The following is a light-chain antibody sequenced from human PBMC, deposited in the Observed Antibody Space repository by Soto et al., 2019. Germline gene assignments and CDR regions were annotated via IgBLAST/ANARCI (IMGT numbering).Light chain of an antibody. Sequence: EIVLTQSPGTLSLSPGERATLSCRASQSVANKYLVWYQQKPGQAPRLLIYGASSRATGIPDRFSGSGSGPDFTLTISRLEPEDFAVYYCQQLDTAPRTFGQGTRVEIK. CDR3: QQLDTAPRT. J-gene: IGKJ1*01. CDR2: GAS. V-gene: IGKV3-20*01. CDR1: QSVANKY.